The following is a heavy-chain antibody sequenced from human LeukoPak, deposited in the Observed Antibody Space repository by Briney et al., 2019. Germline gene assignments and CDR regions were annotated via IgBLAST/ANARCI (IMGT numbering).Heavy chain of an antibody. CDR3: ARDIVRGAFDI. V-gene: IGHV4-59*01. CDR2: IYYSGST. Sequence: PSETLSLTCTVSGGSISSYYWSWIRQPPGKGLEWIWYIYYSGSTNYNPSLKSRVTISVDTSKNQFSLKLSSVTAADTAVYYCARDIVRGAFDIWGQGTMVTVSS. CDR1: GGSISSYY. J-gene: IGHJ3*02. D-gene: IGHD3-16*02.